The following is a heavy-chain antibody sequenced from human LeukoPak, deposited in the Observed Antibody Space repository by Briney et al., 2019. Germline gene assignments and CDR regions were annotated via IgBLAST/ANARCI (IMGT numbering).Heavy chain of an antibody. D-gene: IGHD6-19*01. J-gene: IGHJ4*02. CDR3: AKDGQWLVVSGYFDY. Sequence: GGSLRLSCAASGFTFSSYAMSWARHSPGKGREWVSAISGSGGSTYYADSVKGRFTSSRDNSKNTLYLQMNSLRAEDTAVYYCAKDGQWLVVSGYFDYWGQGTLVTVSS. CDR1: GFTFSSYA. V-gene: IGHV3-23*01. CDR2: ISGSGGST.